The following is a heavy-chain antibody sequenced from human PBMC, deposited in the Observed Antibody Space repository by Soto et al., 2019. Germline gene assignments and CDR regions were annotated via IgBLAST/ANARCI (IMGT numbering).Heavy chain of an antibody. CDR3: ARGRGAAGYYYMDV. Sequence: SETLSLTCAVYGGSLSGYYWSWIRQPPGKGLEWIGEINHSGSTNYNPSLKSRVTISVDTSKNQFSLKLSSVTAADTAVYFCARGRGAAGYYYMDVWGKGTTVTVSS. CDR1: GGSLSGYY. D-gene: IGHD6-13*01. V-gene: IGHV4-34*01. J-gene: IGHJ6*03. CDR2: INHSGST.